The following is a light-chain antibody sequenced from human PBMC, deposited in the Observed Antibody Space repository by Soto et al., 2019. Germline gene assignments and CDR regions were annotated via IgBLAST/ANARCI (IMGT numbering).Light chain of an antibody. CDR1: SSDVGGYKY. J-gene: IGLJ1*01. CDR3: SSYAGSNNYV. V-gene: IGLV2-8*01. Sequence: QSALTHPPSASGSPGQSFTISCTGTSSDVGGYKYVSWYQQYPGKAPKLMIYAVSERPSGVPDRFSGSKSGNTASLTVSGLQAEDEADYYCSSYAGSNNYVFGTGTKVTVL. CDR2: AVS.